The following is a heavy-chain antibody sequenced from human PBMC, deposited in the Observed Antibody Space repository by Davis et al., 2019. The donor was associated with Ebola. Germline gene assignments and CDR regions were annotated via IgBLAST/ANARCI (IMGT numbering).Heavy chain of an antibody. D-gene: IGHD2-2*01. Sequence: PGGSLRLSCAASGFTFSSYAMHWVRQAPGKGLEWVAVISYDGGNKYYADSVKGRFTISRDNSKNTLYLQMNSLRAEDTAVYYCATDIVVVPAAEEVMFDYWGQGTLVTVSS. V-gene: IGHV3-30-3*01. CDR2: ISYDGGNK. CDR3: ATDIVVVPAAEEVMFDY. CDR1: GFTFSSYA. J-gene: IGHJ4*02.